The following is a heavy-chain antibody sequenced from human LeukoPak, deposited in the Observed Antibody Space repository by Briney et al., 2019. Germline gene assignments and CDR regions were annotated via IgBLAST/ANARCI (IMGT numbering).Heavy chain of an antibody. J-gene: IGHJ5*02. CDR1: GYSISSGFY. CDR2: IYHSGST. CDR3: ARVVYSSSPRGWFDP. Sequence: SETLSLTCTVSGYSISSGFYWGWIRQPPGKGLEWIGSIYHSGSTNYNPSLKSRVTISVDTSKNQFSLKLSSVTAADTAVYYCARVVYSSSPRGWFDPWGQGTLVTVSS. D-gene: IGHD6-6*01. V-gene: IGHV4-38-2*02.